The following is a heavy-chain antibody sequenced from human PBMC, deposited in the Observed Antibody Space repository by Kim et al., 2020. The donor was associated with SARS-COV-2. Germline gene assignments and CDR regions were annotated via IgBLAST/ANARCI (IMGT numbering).Heavy chain of an antibody. CDR2: MNPKNGNT. Sequence: ASVKVSCKASGYTFTDFDINWVRRASGKGPEWLGWMNPKNGNTGYAQNFQGRVTMTRNTSVTTAYLELRSLRSEDTAVYCCTRGETSHPWGQGTLVTVSS. J-gene: IGHJ5*02. CDR1: GYTFTDFD. CDR3: TRGETSHP. V-gene: IGHV1-8*01.